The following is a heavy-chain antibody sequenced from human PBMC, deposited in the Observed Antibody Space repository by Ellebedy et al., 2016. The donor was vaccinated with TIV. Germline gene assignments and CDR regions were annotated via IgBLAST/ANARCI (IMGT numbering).Heavy chain of an antibody. CDR2: IRQEGDEI. CDR3: ARRASYGDYAVQVNPWFDP. Sequence: PGGSLRLSCAASGFNFRSYWMTWVRQAPGKGLEWVAKIRQEGDEIYYVDSVKGRFTISRANAKNSLLLQMNSLRVEDTAVYYCARRASYGDYAVQVNPWFDPWGQGTLVTVSS. CDR1: GFNFRSYW. J-gene: IGHJ5*02. D-gene: IGHD4-17*01. V-gene: IGHV3-7*01.